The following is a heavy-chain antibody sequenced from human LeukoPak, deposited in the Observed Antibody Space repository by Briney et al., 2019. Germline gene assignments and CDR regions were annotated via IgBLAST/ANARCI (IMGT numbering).Heavy chain of an antibody. CDR1: GGSISSYY. J-gene: IGHJ4*02. CDR3: ARGMIWFGDPRPVLFDY. Sequence: SETLSLTCTVSGGSISSYYWSWIRQPPGKGLEWIRYIYYSGSTNYNPSLKSRVTISVDTSKNQFSLKLSSVTAADTAVYYCARGMIWFGDPRPVLFDYWGQGTLVTVSS. D-gene: IGHD3-10*01. CDR2: IYYSGST. V-gene: IGHV4-59*01.